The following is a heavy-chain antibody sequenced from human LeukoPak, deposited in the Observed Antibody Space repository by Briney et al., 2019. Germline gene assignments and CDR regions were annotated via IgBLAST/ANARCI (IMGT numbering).Heavy chain of an antibody. V-gene: IGHV4-59*01. D-gene: IGHD3-22*01. CDR2: IYYSGST. Sequence: PSETLSLTCTVSGGSISSYYWSWVRQPPGKGLEWIGYIYYSGSTNYNPSLKSRVTISVDTSKIQCSLKLSSVTAADTAVYYCARAPGFYDSSGYYPEGWFDPWGQGTLVTVSS. CDR3: ARAPGFYDSSGYYPEGWFDP. J-gene: IGHJ5*02. CDR1: GGSISSYY.